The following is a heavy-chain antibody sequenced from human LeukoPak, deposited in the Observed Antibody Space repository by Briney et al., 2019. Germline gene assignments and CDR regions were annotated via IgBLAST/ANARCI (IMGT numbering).Heavy chain of an antibody. V-gene: IGHV3-23*01. CDR2: IRGSGRDT. J-gene: IGHJ5*02. Sequence: GGSLRLSCAASGFTFSEYSMSWVRQAPGKGLEWVSNIRGSGRDTYYTDSVKGRFTISRDNSKNTLYLEMNSLRAEDTAVYYCAKGGYTTWFDPWGQGTLVTVSS. CDR1: GFTFSEYS. CDR3: AKGGYTTWFDP. D-gene: IGHD2-15*01.